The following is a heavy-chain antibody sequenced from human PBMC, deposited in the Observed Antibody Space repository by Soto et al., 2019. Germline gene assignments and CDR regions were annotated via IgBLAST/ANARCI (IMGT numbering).Heavy chain of an antibody. D-gene: IGHD6-13*01. J-gene: IGHJ5*02. CDR3: TRDASRDSSARGWFDP. V-gene: IGHV3-21*01. Sequence: LRLSCAASGFTFRSFTMNWVRQAPGKGLEWVSTISSNSAYTYYTDALRGRFTISRDNAKNSLHLQMNSLRAEDTAVYYCTRDASRDSSARGWFDPWGPGTLVTVLL. CDR2: ISSNSAYT. CDR1: GFTFRSFT.